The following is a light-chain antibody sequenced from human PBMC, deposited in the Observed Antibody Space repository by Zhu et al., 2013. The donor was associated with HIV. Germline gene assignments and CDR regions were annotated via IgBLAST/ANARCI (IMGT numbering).Light chain of an antibody. CDR2: GAS. CDR3: QQYSNSWT. J-gene: IGKJ1*01. Sequence: EIVMTQSPATLSVSPGDRATLSCRASQSVSTNLAWYQQKPGQAPRLLIYGASTRAAGVPARFSGSGSGTEFTLTISSLQSEDFAVYYCQQYSNSWTFGQGTKVEIK. V-gene: IGKV3-15*01. CDR1: QSVSTN.